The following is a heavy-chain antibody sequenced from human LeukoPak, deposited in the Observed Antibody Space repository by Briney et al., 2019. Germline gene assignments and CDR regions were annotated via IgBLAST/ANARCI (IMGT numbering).Heavy chain of an antibody. D-gene: IGHD2-21*02. J-gene: IGHJ4*02. CDR3: ARAYCGGDCLDYFDY. V-gene: IGHV1-69*13. Sequence: GASVKVSCKASGGTFSSYAISWVRQAPGQGLEWMGGIIPIFGTANYAQKFQGRVTITADESTSTAYMELSSLRSEDTAVYYCARAYCGGDCLDYFDYWGQGTLVTVSS. CDR2: IIPIFGTA. CDR1: GGTFSSYA.